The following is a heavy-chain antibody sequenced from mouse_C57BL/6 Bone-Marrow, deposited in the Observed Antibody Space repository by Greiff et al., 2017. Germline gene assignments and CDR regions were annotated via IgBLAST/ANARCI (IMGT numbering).Heavy chain of an antibody. CDR2: IDPSDSYT. CDR3: ARCDDYDGFAD. Sequence: VQLQQPGAELVMPGASVKLSCKASGYTFTSYWMHWVKQRPGQGLEWIGEIDPSDSYTNYNQKFKGKSTLTVDKSSSTAYMQLSSLTSEDSAVYYCARCDDYDGFADWGQGTLVTVSA. V-gene: IGHV1-69*01. D-gene: IGHD2-4*01. CDR1: GYTFTSYW. J-gene: IGHJ3*01.